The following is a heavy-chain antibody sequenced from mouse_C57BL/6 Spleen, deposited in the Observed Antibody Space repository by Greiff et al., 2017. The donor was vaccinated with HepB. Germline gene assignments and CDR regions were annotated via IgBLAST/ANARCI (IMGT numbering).Heavy chain of an antibody. J-gene: IGHJ4*01. CDR2: ISSGGDYI. CDR1: GFTFSSYA. D-gene: IGHD1-1*01. Sequence: EVMLVESGEGLVKPGGSLKLSCAASGFTFSSYAMSWVRQTPEKRLEWVAYISSGGDYIYYADTVKGRFTISRDNARNTLYLQMSSLKSEDTAMYYCTRGDYGSSYGYAMDYWGQGTSVTVSS. CDR3: TRGDYGSSYGYAMDY. V-gene: IGHV5-9-1*02.